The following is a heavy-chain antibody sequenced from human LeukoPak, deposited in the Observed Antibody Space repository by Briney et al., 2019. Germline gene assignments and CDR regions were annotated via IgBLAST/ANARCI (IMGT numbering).Heavy chain of an antibody. CDR2: IKQDGSEK. Sequence: PGGSLRLSCAASEFTFSNYWMNWVRQAPGKGLEWVANIKQDGSEKYYVDSVKGRFTISRDNGKNSLYLQMNSLRAEDTAVYYCARDRRYSYIDYWGQGTLVTVSS. CDR1: EFTFSNYW. V-gene: IGHV3-7*04. D-gene: IGHD5-18*01. CDR3: ARDRRYSYIDY. J-gene: IGHJ4*02.